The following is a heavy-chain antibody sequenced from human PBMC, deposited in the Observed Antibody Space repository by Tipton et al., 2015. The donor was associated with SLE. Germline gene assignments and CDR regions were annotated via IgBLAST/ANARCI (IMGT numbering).Heavy chain of an antibody. CDR1: GGSISSSSYY. D-gene: IGHD2-21*02. V-gene: IGHV4-39*07. CDR2: IYYSGST. CDR3: ARSSSGDCYWCY. Sequence: TLSLTCTLSGGSISSSSYYWGWIRQPPGKGLEWIGSIYYSGSTYYNPSLKSRVTISVDTSKNQFSLKLSSVTAADTAVYYCARSSSGDCYWCYWGQGTLVTVSS. J-gene: IGHJ4*02.